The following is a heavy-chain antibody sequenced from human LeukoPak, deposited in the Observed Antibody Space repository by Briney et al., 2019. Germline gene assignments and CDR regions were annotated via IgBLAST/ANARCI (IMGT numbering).Heavy chain of an antibody. CDR3: ASHGSGSYYRPSEYYFDY. V-gene: IGHV3-74*01. D-gene: IGHD3-10*01. CDR2: KNSDVSST. J-gene: IGHJ4*02. Sequence: GGTLSLSCAVSVFTLSSYWIHCGRRAPGKGLGWVSRKNSDVSSTSYAHSVKGRFTISRDNAKNPLYLQMNSLSAEDTAVYYCASHGSGSYYRPSEYYFDYWGQGTLVTVSS. CDR1: VFTLSSYW.